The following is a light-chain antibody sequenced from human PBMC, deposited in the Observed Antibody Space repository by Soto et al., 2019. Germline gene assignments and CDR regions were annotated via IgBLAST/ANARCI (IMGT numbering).Light chain of an antibody. J-gene: IGLJ2*01. CDR3: SSYTSANTFEVG. Sequence: QSALTQPASVSGSPGQSITISCTGASGDVGGYKYVSWYQHHPGKVPKLMIYDVSHRPSGVSSRFSGSKSGNTASLTISGLQADDEADYYCSSYTSANTFEVGFGGGTTLTVL. CDR2: DVS. CDR1: SGDVGGYKY. V-gene: IGLV2-14*03.